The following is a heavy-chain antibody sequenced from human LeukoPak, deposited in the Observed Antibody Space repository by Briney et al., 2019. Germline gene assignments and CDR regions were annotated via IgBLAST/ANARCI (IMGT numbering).Heavy chain of an antibody. CDR2: IIPILGIA. J-gene: IGHJ6*03. D-gene: IGHD5-18*01. V-gene: IGHV1-69*02. Sequence: SVKVSCKASGGTFSSYTISWVRQAPGQGLEWMGRIIPILGIANYAQKFQGRVTITADKSTSTAYMELSSLRSEDTAVYYCAKRGYSYGLQYYSYYYMDVWGKGTTVTVSS. CDR3: AKRGYSYGLQYYSYYYMDV. CDR1: GGTFSSYT.